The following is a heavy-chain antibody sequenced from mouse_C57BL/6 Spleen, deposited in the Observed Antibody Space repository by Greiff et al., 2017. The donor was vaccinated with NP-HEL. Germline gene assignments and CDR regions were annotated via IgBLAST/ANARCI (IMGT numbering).Heavy chain of an antibody. D-gene: IGHD4-1*01. CDR2: ISYSGST. CDR3: ARSYWDGAWYFDV. V-gene: IGHV3-8*01. CDR1: GYSITSDY. J-gene: IGHJ1*03. Sequence: EVKLEESGPGLAKPSQTLSLTCSVTGYSITSDYWNWIRKFPGNKLEYMGYISYSGSTYYNPSLKSRISITRDTSKNQYYLQLNSVTTEDTATYYCARSYWDGAWYFDVWGTGTTVTVSS.